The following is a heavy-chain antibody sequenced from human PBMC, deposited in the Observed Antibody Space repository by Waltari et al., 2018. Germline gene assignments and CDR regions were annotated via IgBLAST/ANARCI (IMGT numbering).Heavy chain of an antibody. V-gene: IGHV1-3*01. D-gene: IGHD1-26*01. CDR1: GYTFTSYA. CDR2: INAGNGNT. Sequence: QVQLVQSGAEVKKPGASVKVSCKASGYTFTSYAMHWVRQAPGQRLEWMGWINAGNGNTKYSQKFQVRVTITRDTSASTAYLELSSLRSEDTAVYYCARGGVGAKVDYWGQGTLVTVSS. J-gene: IGHJ4*02. CDR3: ARGGVGAKVDY.